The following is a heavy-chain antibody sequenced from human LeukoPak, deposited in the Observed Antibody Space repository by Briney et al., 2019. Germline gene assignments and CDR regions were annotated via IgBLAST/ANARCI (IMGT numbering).Heavy chain of an antibody. Sequence: ASVKVSCKASGYIFTNFGFTWVRQAPGQGLEWMGWISSYNGDTKYAQKLQGRVTMTTDTLTSTTYMELRSQRSDDTAVYYCVRGDYAANWFDSWGQGTLVTVSS. CDR3: VRGDYAANWFDS. V-gene: IGHV1-18*01. CDR2: ISSYNGDT. J-gene: IGHJ5*01. D-gene: IGHD4-17*01. CDR1: GYIFTNFG.